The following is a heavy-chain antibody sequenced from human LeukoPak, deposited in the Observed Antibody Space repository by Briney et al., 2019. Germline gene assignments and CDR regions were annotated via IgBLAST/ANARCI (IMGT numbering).Heavy chain of an antibody. CDR3: ARESLLGYCSSTSCYASGFDP. V-gene: IGHV4-38-2*01. J-gene: IGHJ5*02. Sequence: SETLSLTCAVSGYSISSGYYWGWIRQPPGKGLVWIGSIYHSGSTYYNPSLKSRVTISVDTSKNQFSLKLSSVTAADTAVYYCARESLLGYCSSTSCYASGFDPWGQGTLVTVSS. CDR1: GYSISSGYY. D-gene: IGHD2-2*01. CDR2: IYHSGST.